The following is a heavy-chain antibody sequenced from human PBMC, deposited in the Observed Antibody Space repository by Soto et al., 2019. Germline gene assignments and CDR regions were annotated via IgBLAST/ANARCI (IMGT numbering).Heavy chain of an antibody. Sequence: PSETLSLTCTVSGGSISTYYWSRVRQPPGKGLEWIGYIHYTGSTNYNASLKSRVTISVDTSKNQFSLRLSSVTAADTAVYYCARHGWGSDYWGQGTLVTVSS. CDR1: GGSISTYY. D-gene: IGHD3-16*01. CDR2: IHYTGST. V-gene: IGHV4-59*08. J-gene: IGHJ4*02. CDR3: ARHGWGSDY.